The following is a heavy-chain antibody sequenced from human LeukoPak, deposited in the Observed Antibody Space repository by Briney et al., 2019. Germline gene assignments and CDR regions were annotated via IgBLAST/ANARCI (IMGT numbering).Heavy chain of an antibody. J-gene: IGHJ3*02. Sequence: GRSLRLSCAASGFTFSSYGMHWVRQAPGKGLEWVAVIWYDGSNKYYADSVKGRFTISRDNSKNTLYLQMNSLRDEDTAVYYCARVDWMIGAFDIWGQGTMVTVSS. CDR3: ARVDWMIGAFDI. CDR1: GFTFSSYG. CDR2: IWYDGSNK. V-gene: IGHV3-33*01. D-gene: IGHD3-22*01.